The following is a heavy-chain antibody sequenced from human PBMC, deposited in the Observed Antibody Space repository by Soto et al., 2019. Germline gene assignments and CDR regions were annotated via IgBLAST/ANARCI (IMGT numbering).Heavy chain of an antibody. V-gene: IGHV3-23*01. J-gene: IGHJ6*02. CDR3: AKAVDTAMEYYYYYGMDV. CDR1: GFTFSSYA. D-gene: IGHD5-18*01. Sequence: GSLRLSCAASGFTFSSYAMSCVRQAPGKGLEWVSAISGSGGSTYYADSVKGRFTISRDNSKNTLYLQMNSLRAEETAVYYCAKAVDTAMEYYYYYGMDVWGQGTTVTVSS. CDR2: ISGSGGST.